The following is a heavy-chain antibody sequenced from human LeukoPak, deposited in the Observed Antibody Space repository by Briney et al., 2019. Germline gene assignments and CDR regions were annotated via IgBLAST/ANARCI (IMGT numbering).Heavy chain of an antibody. D-gene: IGHD6-19*01. Sequence: ASVKVSCKASGYTFTNYYMHWVRQAPGQGLEWMGWINPDSGGTKYAQKFQGRVTMTRDTSINTAYMELSRLRSDDTAVFYCARDVGWGSRAFDMWGQGTMVTVSS. CDR3: ARDVGWGSRAFDM. J-gene: IGHJ3*02. CDR2: INPDSGGT. CDR1: GYTFTNYY. V-gene: IGHV1-2*02.